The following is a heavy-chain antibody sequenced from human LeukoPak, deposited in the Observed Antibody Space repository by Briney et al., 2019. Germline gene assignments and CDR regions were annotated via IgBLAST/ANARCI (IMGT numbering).Heavy chain of an antibody. J-gene: IGHJ4*02. CDR3: ARDLGGRFDY. CDR2: TYYRSKWYN. CDR1: GDSVSSNSAA. D-gene: IGHD3-10*01. Sequence: SQTLSLTCAISGDSVSSNSAAWNWLRRSPSRGLEWLGRTYYRSKWYNDYAVSVRSRIIINPDTSKNQFSLQLNSVSPEDTAVYYCARDLGGRFDYWGQGTLVTVSS. V-gene: IGHV6-1*01.